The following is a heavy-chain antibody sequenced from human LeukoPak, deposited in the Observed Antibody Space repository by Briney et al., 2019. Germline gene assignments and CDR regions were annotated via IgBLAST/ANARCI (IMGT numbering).Heavy chain of an antibody. CDR3: AKTLYYYDSTGFPGGYYFDY. D-gene: IGHD3-22*01. V-gene: IGHV3-23*01. J-gene: IGHJ4*02. CDR2: ISGSGGST. CDR1: GFTFSSYA. Sequence: GGSLRLSCAASGFTFSSYAMSWVRQAPGKGLEWVSAISGSGGSTYYADFVKGRFTISRDNSKNTLYLQMNILRAEDTAVYYCAKTLYYYDSTGFPGGYYFDYWGQGTLVTVSS.